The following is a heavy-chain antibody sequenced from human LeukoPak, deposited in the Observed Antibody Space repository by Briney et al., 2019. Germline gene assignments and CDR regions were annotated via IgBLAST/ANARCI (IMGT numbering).Heavy chain of an antibody. D-gene: IGHD6-19*01. V-gene: IGHV4-4*02. CDR1: GGSISSSNW. CDR3: ARGHFIAVAGIDY. CDR2: IYHSGST. J-gene: IGHJ4*02. Sequence: SGTLSLTCAVSGGSISSSNWWSWVRQPPGKGLEWIGEIYHSGSTNYNPSLKSRVTISVDTSKNQFSLKLSSVTAADTAVYYCARGHFIAVAGIDYWGQGTLVTVSS.